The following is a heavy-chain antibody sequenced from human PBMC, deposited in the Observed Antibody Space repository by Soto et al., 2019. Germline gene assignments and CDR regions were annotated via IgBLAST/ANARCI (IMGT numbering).Heavy chain of an antibody. J-gene: IGHJ4*02. CDR3: ARRDTSGFLRYFDN. D-gene: IGHD3-3*01. V-gene: IGHV1-69*06. CDR1: GGTLSSFINYP. Sequence: SVKVSCKASGGTLSSFINYPINWVRQAPGQGLEWMGGIVPNVGTVNYAQKFQGRVTITADKSTGTAYMELSSLRSEDTALYYCARRDTSGFLRYFDNWGQGTLVTVS. CDR2: IVPNVGTV.